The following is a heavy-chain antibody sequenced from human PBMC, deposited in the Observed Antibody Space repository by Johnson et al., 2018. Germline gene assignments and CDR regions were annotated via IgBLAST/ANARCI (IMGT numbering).Heavy chain of an antibody. V-gene: IGHV3-7*03. J-gene: IGHJ4*02. CDR2: IPQDGSEK. D-gene: IGHD6-13*01. Sequence: VQLVQSGGGLVQPGGSLRLSCVASGFIFSSHWMRWLRQAPGKGLEWVANIPQDGSEKYYGDSVKGRFTISRNTARNSLYLQVDCVRPEDTALYYCVKDRNSSWYTLIYWGQGALGTVSS. CDR1: GFIFSSHW. CDR3: VKDRNSSWYTLIY.